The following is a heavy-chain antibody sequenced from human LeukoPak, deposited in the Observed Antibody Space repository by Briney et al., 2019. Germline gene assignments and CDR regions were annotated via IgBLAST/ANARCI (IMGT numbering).Heavy chain of an antibody. CDR2: INSDGSST. CDR1: EFTFSSYW. Sequence: GSLRLSCAASEFTFSSYWMHWVRQAPGKGLVWVSRINSDGSSTSYADSVKGRFTISRDNAKNTLYLQMNSLRAEDTAVYYCARDDHYDSSGYYYGPFDYWGQGTLVTVSS. D-gene: IGHD3-22*01. J-gene: IGHJ4*02. V-gene: IGHV3-74*01. CDR3: ARDDHYDSSGYYYGPFDY.